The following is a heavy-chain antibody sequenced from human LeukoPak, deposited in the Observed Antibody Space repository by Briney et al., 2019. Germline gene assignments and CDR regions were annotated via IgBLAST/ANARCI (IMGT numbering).Heavy chain of an antibody. CDR3: GSYSLSSRRDY. D-gene: IGHD1-26*01. CDR1: GFTCSDHY. J-gene: IGHJ4*02. CDR2: TRNREKSFTT. Sequence: GGSLRLSCAASGFTCSDHYMDWVRQAPGKGLEWVGRTRNREKSFTTEYAASVKGRFTISSDESKNSLYLQMNSLRTDDTAVYYCGSYSLSSRRDYWGQGTQVTVSS. V-gene: IGHV3-72*01.